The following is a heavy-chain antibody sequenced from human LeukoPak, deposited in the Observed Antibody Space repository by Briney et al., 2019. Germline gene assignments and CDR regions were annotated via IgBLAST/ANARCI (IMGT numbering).Heavy chain of an antibody. V-gene: IGHV4-4*07. CDR2: ISLTGET. D-gene: IGHD1-26*01. CDR3: SRESGAFCPFGY. J-gene: IGHJ4*02. Sequence: SETLSLTCTVSGGSISSYYWSWIRQPAGKGLEWIGEISLTGETNYNPSLNGRVTMSLDGSRNQLSLTLTSVTAADTAIYYCSRESGAFCPFGYWGQGTLVIVPP. CDR1: GGSISSYY.